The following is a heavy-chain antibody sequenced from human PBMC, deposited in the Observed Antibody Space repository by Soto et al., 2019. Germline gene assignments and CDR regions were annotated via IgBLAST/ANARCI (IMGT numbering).Heavy chain of an antibody. V-gene: IGHV4-34*01. CDR3: ARATYYYDSSGYYGQRHYYGMDV. CDR2: INHSGST. Sequence: SETLSLTCAVYGGSFSGYYWSWIRQPPGKGLEWIGEINHSGSTNYNPSLKSRVTISVDTSKNQFSLKLSSVTAADTAVYYCARATYYYDSSGYYGQRHYYGMDVWGQGTTVTVSS. CDR1: GGSFSGYY. D-gene: IGHD3-22*01. J-gene: IGHJ6*02.